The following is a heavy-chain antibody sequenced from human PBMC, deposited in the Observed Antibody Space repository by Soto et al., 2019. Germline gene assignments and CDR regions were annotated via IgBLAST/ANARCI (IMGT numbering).Heavy chain of an antibody. CDR2: INHSGST. V-gene: IGHV4-34*01. CDR1: GGSFSGYY. CDR3: ASGFRFCSGGSCYSGWFDP. D-gene: IGHD2-15*01. J-gene: IGHJ5*02. Sequence: QVQLQQWGAGLLKPSETLSLTCVVYGGSFSGYYWSWIRQPPGKGLEWIGEINHSGSTNYNPSLTSRITKSVDTSKTLFSLKLSSVTAADTAVYYFASGFRFCSGGSCYSGWFDPWGQGTLVTVSS.